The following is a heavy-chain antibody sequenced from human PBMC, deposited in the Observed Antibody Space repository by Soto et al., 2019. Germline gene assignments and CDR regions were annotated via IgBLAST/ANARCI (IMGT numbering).Heavy chain of an antibody. J-gene: IGHJ6*02. CDR3: ARPAAATGSYYYGMDV. CDR1: GGTFSNYA. Sequence: QVQLVQSGAEVKKPGSSVKVSCKACGGTFSNYAISWMRQAPGQGLEWMGGIIPIFGTANYAQKFQGRVTITADKSTSTAYMELSSLRSEDTAVYYCARPAAATGSYYYGMDVWGQGTTVTVSS. D-gene: IGHD2-2*01. V-gene: IGHV1-69*06. CDR2: IIPIFGTA.